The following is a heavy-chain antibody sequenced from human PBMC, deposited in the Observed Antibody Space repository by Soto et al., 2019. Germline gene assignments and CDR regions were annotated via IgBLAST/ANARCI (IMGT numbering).Heavy chain of an antibody. V-gene: IGHV4-38-2*02. CDR2: IYHSGST. CDR3: ARDLVNGPNWGYFPGY. Sequence: SETLSLTCTVSGYSISSGYYWGWIRQPPGKGLEWIGSIYHSGSTYYNPSLKSRVTISVDTSKNQFSLKPSSVTAADTAVYYCARDLVNGPNWGYFPGYWGQGTLVTVSS. J-gene: IGHJ4*02. D-gene: IGHD7-27*01. CDR1: GYSISSGYY.